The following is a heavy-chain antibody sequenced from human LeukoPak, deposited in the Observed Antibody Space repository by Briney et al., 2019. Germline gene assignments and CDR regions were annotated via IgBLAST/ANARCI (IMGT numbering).Heavy chain of an antibody. CDR3: ARPYYYDSSGYSPPGY. V-gene: IGHV3-21*01. J-gene: IGHJ4*02. CDR1: GFTFSSYS. CDR2: ISSSSSYI. Sequence: GGSLRLSCAASGFTFSSYSMNWVRQAPGKGLEGVSSISSSSSYIYYADSVKGRFTISIDNAKNSLYLQMNSLRAEDTAVYYCARPYYYDSSGYSPPGYWGQGTLVTVSS. D-gene: IGHD3-22*01.